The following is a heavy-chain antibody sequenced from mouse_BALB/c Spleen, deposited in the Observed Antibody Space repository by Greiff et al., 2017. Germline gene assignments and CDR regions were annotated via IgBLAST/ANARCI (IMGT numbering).Heavy chain of an antibody. CDR1: GYTFTDYN. Sequence: VQLQQSGPELVKPGASVKISCKASGYTFTDYNMHWVKQSHGKSLEWIGYIYPYNGGTGYNQKFKSKATLTVDNSSSTAYMELRSLTSEDSAVYYCARDDYDEKGLMDYWGQGTSGTGSS. V-gene: IGHV1S29*02. J-gene: IGHJ4*01. CDR2: IYPYNGGT. D-gene: IGHD2-4*01. CDR3: ARDDYDEKGLMDY.